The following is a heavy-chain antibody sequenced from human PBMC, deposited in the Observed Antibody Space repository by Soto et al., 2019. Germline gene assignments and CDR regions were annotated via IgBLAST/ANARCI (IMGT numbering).Heavy chain of an antibody. CDR2: INTDGTTT. Sequence: GGSLRLSCAVSGFTPSSYWMHWVRQAPGKGLVWVSRINTDGTTTTYADSVKGRFTISRDNAKNTLYLEMNSLRAEDTAVYYCAREGSSGSHRRYFCDCWGQGTLVTVSS. CDR1: GFTPSSYW. V-gene: IGHV3-74*01. CDR3: AREGSSGSHRRYFCDC. D-gene: IGHD3-16*02. J-gene: IGHJ4*01.